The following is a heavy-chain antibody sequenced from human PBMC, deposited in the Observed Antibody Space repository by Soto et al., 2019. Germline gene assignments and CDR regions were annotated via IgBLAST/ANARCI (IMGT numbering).Heavy chain of an antibody. V-gene: IGHV4-4*02. Sequence: QVQLQESGPGLVKPSGTLSLTCAVSGGSISSSNWWSWVRQPPGKGLEWIGEIYHSGSTNYNPSLKRRVPISVDKSKNPFSLKLSSVTAADTAVYYCARAVVRGVNVDYWGQGTLVTVSS. CDR3: ARAVVRGVNVDY. J-gene: IGHJ4*02. CDR2: IYHSGST. D-gene: IGHD3-10*01. CDR1: GGSISSSNW.